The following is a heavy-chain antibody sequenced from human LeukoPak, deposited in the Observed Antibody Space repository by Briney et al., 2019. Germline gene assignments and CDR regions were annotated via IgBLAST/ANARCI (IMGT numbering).Heavy chain of an antibody. CDR2: IYYSGST. D-gene: IGHD3-9*01. Sequence: TSETLSLTCTVSGGSISSSSYYWGWIRQPPGKGLEWIGSIYYSGSTYYNPSLKSRVTISVDTSKNQFSLKLSSVTAADTAVYYCARDGYYDILTGYYIRRNWFDPWGQGTLVTVSS. CDR1: GGSISSSSYY. J-gene: IGHJ5*02. CDR3: ARDGYYDILTGYYIRRNWFDP. V-gene: IGHV4-39*07.